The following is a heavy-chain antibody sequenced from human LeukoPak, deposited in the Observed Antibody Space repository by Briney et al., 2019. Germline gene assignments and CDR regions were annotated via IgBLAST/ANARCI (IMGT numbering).Heavy chain of an antibody. D-gene: IGHD3-3*01. J-gene: IGHJ6*02. CDR1: GFTFRSYW. CDR2: IKQDGSEK. CDR3: ARDRRDDFWSGYSSPTYYYYGMDV. V-gene: IGHV3-7*03. Sequence: GGSLRLSCAASGFTFRSYWMGWVRQAPGKGLEWVANIKQDGSEKYYVDSVKGRFTISSDNAKNSLYLQMNSLRVEDTAVYYCARDRRDDFWSGYSSPTYYYYGMDVWGQGTTVTVSS.